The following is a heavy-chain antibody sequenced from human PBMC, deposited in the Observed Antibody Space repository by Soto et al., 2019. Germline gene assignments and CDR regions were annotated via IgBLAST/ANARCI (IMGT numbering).Heavy chain of an antibody. CDR1: GFTFSSYG. Sequence: QVQLVESGGGVVQPGRSLRLSCAASGFTFSSYGMHWVRQAPGKGLEWVAVIWYHGSNKYYADSVKGRFTISRDNSKNTLYLQMNSRRAEDTAVYYCARDRDPGQWLTKNYFDYWCQGTLVTVSS. J-gene: IGHJ4*02. CDR3: ARDRDPGQWLTKNYFDY. V-gene: IGHV3-33*01. CDR2: IWYHGSNK. D-gene: IGHD6-19*01.